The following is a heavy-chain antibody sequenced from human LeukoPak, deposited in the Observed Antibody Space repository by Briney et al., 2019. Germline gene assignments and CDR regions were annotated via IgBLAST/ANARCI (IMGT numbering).Heavy chain of an antibody. Sequence: AGCLRLSCAASGFTFSSYEMNWVRQAPGKGLEWVSYISSSGSTIYYADSGKGRFTISRDNAKNSLYLQMNSLRAEDTAVYYCCSSGGLIYYGRHVWGQGTTDSVSS. CDR3: CSSGGLIYYGRHV. V-gene: IGHV3-48*03. CDR2: ISSSGSTI. J-gene: IGHJ6*02. CDR1: GFTFSSYE. D-gene: IGHD6-6*01.